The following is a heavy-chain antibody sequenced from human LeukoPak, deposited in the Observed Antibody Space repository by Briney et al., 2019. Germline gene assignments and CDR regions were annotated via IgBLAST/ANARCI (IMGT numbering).Heavy chain of an antibody. CDR1: GNYW. D-gene: IGHD3-22*01. CDR2: INSDGSWT. CDR3: ARDEAGYYDSSGYYYFDC. J-gene: IGHJ4*02. V-gene: IGHV3-74*01. Sequence: PGGSLRLSCAASGNYWMHWVRQAPGKGLVWVSHINSDGSWTSYADSVKGRFTISKDNAKNTVYLQMNSLRADGTAVYYCARDEAGYYDSSGYYYFDCWGQGTLVTVSS.